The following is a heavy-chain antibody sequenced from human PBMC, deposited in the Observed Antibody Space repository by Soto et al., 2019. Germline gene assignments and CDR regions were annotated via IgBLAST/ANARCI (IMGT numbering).Heavy chain of an antibody. J-gene: IGHJ4*02. D-gene: IGHD5-18*01. CDR3: AREAIGSYGVFDY. CDR1: AGSISSGDYY. V-gene: IGHV4-30-4*01. CDR2: IYYRGNT. Sequence: QVQLQESGPGLVKPSQTLSLTCTVSAGSISSGDYYWSWIRQPPGKGLEWIGYIYYRGNTYYNPSLKSRVIISVDPSKTQFSLKMSSVTAADTAVYYCAREAIGSYGVFDYWGQGTLVTVSS.